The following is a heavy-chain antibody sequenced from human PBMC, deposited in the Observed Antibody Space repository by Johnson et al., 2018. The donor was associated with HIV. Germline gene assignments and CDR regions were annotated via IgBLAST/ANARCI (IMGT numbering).Heavy chain of an antibody. D-gene: IGHD3-10*02. CDR2: INWSGDST. CDR3: GLLGLCWAM. CDR1: GFNFDDYD. J-gene: IGHJ1*01. V-gene: IGHV3-20*01. Sequence: VQLVESGGDVVRPGGSLRISCVASGFNFDDYDMSWVRQAPGKGLEWVSGINWSGDSTGFADSVKGRFTISRDNAKNSLYLQMNSLRGDDTGHNVRGLLGLCWAMWG.